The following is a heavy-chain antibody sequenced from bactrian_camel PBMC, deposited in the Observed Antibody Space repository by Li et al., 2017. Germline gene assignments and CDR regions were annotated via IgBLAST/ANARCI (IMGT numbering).Heavy chain of an antibody. CDR2: MNGDGTVV. CDR3: AADLLGCSWSKTY. V-gene: IGHV3S6*01. J-gene: IGHJ4*01. CDR1: GYSFSRYW. D-gene: IGHD6*01. Sequence: HVQLVESGGGSVQPGGSLRLSSAGAGYSFSRYWAWFRQAPGKERERVATMNGDGTVVYVHPYVKGRFAMSQNNDKNTMYLQMDSLKPEDSAMYYCAADLLGCSWSKTYWGQGTQVTVS.